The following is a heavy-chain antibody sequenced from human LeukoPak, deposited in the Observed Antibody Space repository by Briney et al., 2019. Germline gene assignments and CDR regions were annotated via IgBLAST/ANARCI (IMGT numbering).Heavy chain of an antibody. Sequence: GGSLRLSYAASGFTFDDYAMHWVRQAPGKGLEWVSGISWNSGNIGYADSVKGRFTISRDNAKNSLYLQMNSLRAEDMALYYCAKDMKGGYSYGSFDYWGQGTLVTVSS. V-gene: IGHV3-9*03. D-gene: IGHD5-18*01. CDR2: ISWNSGNI. CDR3: AKDMKGGYSYGSFDY. J-gene: IGHJ4*02. CDR1: GFTFDDYA.